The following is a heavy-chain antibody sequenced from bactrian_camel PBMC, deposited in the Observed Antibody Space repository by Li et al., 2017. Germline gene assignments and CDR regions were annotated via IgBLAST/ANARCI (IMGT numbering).Heavy chain of an antibody. Sequence: VQLVESGRDLVQPGGSLTLTCVATELTFFKKYTMTWLRQAPGKGLEWVSAINRIGGTFYDDSVKGRFTISKDNAKNTLYLQMNSLKPEDTAMYYCAAVRCGGTWYPLCRARSADFGYWGQGTQVTVS. V-gene: IGHV3S31*01. CDR2: INRIGGT. J-gene: IGHJ6*01. CDR1: ELTFFKKYT. D-gene: IGHD6*01. CDR3: AAVRCGGTWYPLCRARSADFGY.